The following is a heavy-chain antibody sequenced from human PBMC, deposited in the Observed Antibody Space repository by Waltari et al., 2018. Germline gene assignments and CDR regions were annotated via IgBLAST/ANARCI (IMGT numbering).Heavy chain of an antibody. J-gene: IGHJ4*02. V-gene: IGHV4-59*01. D-gene: IGHD3-10*01. CDR1: AASISSYY. CDR2: IYFSGRT. CDR3: ARGDTSNWFASYFDV. Sequence: QVRLQESGPGLVKPSETLSLTCTVSAASISSYYWSWIRQPPGKGLEWIAYIYFSGRTSYNPALRGRVAIAGDTSKKQFSLRLSSVTAADTAVYYCARGDTSNWFASYFDVWGQGILVSVSS.